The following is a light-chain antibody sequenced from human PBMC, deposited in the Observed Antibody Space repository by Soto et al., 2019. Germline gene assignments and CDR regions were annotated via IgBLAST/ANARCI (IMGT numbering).Light chain of an antibody. CDR3: QQYGSSHT. Sequence: EIVLTQSPGTLSLSPGERATLSCGASQSVSSSYLAWYQQKPGQAPRLLIYAASSRATGIPDRFSGSGSGTDFTLTISRLEPEDFAVYYCQQYGSSHTFGQGTRLEIK. CDR2: AAS. CDR1: QSVSSSY. J-gene: IGKJ5*01. V-gene: IGKV3-20*01.